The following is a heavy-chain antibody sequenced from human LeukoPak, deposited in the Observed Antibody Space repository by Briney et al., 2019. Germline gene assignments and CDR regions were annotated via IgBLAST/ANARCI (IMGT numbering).Heavy chain of an antibody. Sequence: ASVKVSYKASGYTFTSYGISWVRQAPGQGLEWMGWISAYNGNTNYAQKLQGRVTMTTDTSTSTAYMELRSLRSDDTAVYYCARDPRTLRYFDWLSVGDAFDIWGQGTMVTVSS. D-gene: IGHD3-9*01. J-gene: IGHJ3*02. V-gene: IGHV1-18*04. CDR1: GYTFTSYG. CDR2: ISAYNGNT. CDR3: ARDPRTLRYFDWLSVGDAFDI.